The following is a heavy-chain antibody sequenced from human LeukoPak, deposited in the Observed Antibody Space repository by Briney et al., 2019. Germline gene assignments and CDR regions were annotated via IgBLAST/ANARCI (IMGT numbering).Heavy chain of an antibody. CDR3: ARIRGSTLAISYMDV. Sequence: GGSLRLSCTASGFRFGGYSIHWVRQAPGKGLEWLSYISVSGTIHADSVMGRVTVSRDNAKNSLYLQMNSLRAEDTAVYYCARIRGSTLAISYMDVWGKGTTVTVSS. V-gene: IGHV3-48*04. CDR1: GFRFGGYS. CDR2: ISVSGT. J-gene: IGHJ6*03. D-gene: IGHD2-21*01.